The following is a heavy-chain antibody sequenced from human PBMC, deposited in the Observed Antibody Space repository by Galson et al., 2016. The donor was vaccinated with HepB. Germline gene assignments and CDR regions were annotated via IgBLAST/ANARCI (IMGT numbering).Heavy chain of an antibody. Sequence: SLRLSCAASGFTLSDYYMSWIRQAPGKGLEWVSNISSNGGTTNYADSVKGRVTISRDNVNNSLFLQMKGLRADDTAVYYCARGHDDRGSGIRRCEYWGQGALVTVSA. D-gene: IGHD3-10*01. CDR2: ISSNGGTT. CDR1: GFTLSDYY. CDR3: ARGHDDRGSGIRRCEY. J-gene: IGHJ4*02. V-gene: IGHV3-11*01.